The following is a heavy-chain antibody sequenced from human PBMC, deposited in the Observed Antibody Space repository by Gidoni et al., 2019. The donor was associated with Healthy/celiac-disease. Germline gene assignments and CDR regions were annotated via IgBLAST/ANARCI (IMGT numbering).Heavy chain of an antibody. CDR3: AREVGCSGGSCYPTYYFDY. CDR2: IIPIFGTA. D-gene: IGHD2-15*01. V-gene: IGHV1-69*01. J-gene: IGHJ4*02. Sequence: QVQLVQSGAEVKKPGSSVKVSCKASGGTFSSYAISWVRQAPGQGLEWMGGIIPIFGTATYAQKFQGRVTITADESTSTAYMELSSLRSEDTAVYYCAREVGCSGGSCYPTYYFDYWGQGTLVTVSS. CDR1: GGTFSSYA.